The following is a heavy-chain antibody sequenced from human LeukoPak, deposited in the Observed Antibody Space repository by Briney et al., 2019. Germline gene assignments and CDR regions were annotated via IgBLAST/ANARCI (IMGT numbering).Heavy chain of an antibody. CDR3: AYNRNFALDN. Sequence: PSETPSLTCAVSGASIASHSWWSWVRQPPGKGLEWIGEVYHSGGANYKPSLKSRVTIPVDTSRNHFSLKLTSVTAADTAVYFCAYNRNFALDNWGQGTLVTVSS. J-gene: IGHJ4*01. CDR2: VYHSGGA. V-gene: IGHV4/OR15-8*01. D-gene: IGHD1-14*01. CDR1: GASIASHSW.